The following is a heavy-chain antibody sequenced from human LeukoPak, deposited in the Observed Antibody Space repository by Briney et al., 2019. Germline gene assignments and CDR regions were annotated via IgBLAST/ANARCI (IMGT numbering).Heavy chain of an antibody. J-gene: IGHJ4*02. CDR1: GFTFSSYS. V-gene: IGHV3-48*01. D-gene: IGHD5-12*01. CDR3: ASGYSGYDTGFDY. Sequence: EGSLRLSCAASGFTFSSYSMNWVRQAPGKGLEWVSYISSSSSTIYYADSVKGRFTISRDNAKNSLYLQMNSLRAEDTAVYYCASGYSGYDTGFDYWGQGTLVTVSS. CDR2: ISSSSSTI.